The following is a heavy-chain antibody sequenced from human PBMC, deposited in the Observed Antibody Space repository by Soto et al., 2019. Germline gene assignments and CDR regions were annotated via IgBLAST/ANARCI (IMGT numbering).Heavy chain of an antibody. J-gene: IGHJ6*02. CDR3: ARVVYGSGSYYPMDV. CDR1: GGSISSYY. CDR2: IYYSGST. Sequence: SETLSLTCTVSGGSISSYYWSWIRQPPGKGLEWIGYIYYSGSTNYNPSLKSRVTISVDTSKNQFSLKLSSVTAADTAVYYCARVVYGSGSYYPMDVWGQGTTVTVSS. D-gene: IGHD3-10*01. V-gene: IGHV4-59*01.